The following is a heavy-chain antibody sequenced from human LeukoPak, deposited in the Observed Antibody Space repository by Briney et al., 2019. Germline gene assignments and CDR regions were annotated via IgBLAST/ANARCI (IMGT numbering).Heavy chain of an antibody. Sequence: GGSLRLSCAASGFTFSSYAMSWVRQAPGKGLEWVSAISASGGSTYYADSVKGRFTISRDNSKNTLFLQMNSLKTEDTAVYYCATEYYGSLYNYWGQGTLVTVSS. CDR1: GFTFSSYA. V-gene: IGHV3-23*01. D-gene: IGHD3-3*01. CDR2: ISASGGST. J-gene: IGHJ4*02. CDR3: ATEYYGSLYNY.